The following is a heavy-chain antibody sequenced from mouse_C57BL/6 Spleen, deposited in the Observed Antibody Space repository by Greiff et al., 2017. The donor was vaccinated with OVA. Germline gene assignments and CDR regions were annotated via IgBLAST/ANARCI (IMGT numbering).Heavy chain of an antibody. D-gene: IGHD2-4*01. CDR3: ARDDWGYFDY. CDR1: GFTFSDYG. Sequence: EVMLVESGGGLVKPGGSLKLSCAASGFTFSDYGMHWFRQAPEKGLEWVAYISSGSSTIYYADTVKGRFTISRDNAKNTLFLQMTSLRSEDTAMYYCARDDWGYFDYWGQGTTLTVSS. CDR2: ISSGSSTI. J-gene: IGHJ2*01. V-gene: IGHV5-17*01.